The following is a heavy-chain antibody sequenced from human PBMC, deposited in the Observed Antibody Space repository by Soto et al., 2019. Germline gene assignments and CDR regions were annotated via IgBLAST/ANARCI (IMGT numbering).Heavy chain of an antibody. CDR3: AREKRPNGHLAY. CDR2: IKEDGSER. V-gene: IGHV3-7*01. D-gene: IGHD6-25*01. J-gene: IGHJ4*02. Sequence: GGSLRLSCAASGFIFRNYLMSWVRQAPGRGLEWVANIKEDGSERYYVDSVSGRFTISRDNAKNSLYLEMTRPRADDTAIYYCAREKRPNGHLAYWGQGTRVTVSS. CDR1: GFIFRNYL.